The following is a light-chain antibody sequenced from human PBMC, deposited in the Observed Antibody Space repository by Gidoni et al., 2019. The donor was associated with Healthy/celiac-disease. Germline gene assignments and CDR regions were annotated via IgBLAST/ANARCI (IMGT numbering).Light chain of an antibody. CDR2: DAS. CDR3: QQRSNWPYT. Sequence: EIVLTQSPATLSLSPGERATLSCRACQSVSSYLAWYQQKPGQAPRLLIYDASNRATGIPARFSGSGSGTDFTLTISSLEPEDFAVYYCQQRSNWPYTFVQGTKLEIK. J-gene: IGKJ2*01. V-gene: IGKV3-11*01. CDR1: QSVSSY.